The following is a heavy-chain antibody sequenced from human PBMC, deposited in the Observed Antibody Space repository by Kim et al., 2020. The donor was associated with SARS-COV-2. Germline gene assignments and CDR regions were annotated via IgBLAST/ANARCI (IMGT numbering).Heavy chain of an antibody. CDR3: ARCDSSGYYYYYFDY. CDR2: IIPIFGTP. D-gene: IGHD3-22*01. V-gene: IGHV1-69*13. J-gene: IGHJ4*02. Sequence: SVKVSCKASGGTFSSYAISWVRQAPGQGLEWMGGIIPIFGTPNYAQKFQGRVTITADESTSTAYMELSSLRSEDTAVYYCARCDSSGYYYYYFDYWGQGTLVTVSS. CDR1: GGTFSSYA.